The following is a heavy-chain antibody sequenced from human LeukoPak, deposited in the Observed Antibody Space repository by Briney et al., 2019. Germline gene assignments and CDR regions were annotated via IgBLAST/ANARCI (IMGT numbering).Heavy chain of an antibody. Sequence: QTGGSLRLSCAASGFTFSSYAMHWVRQAPGKGLEWGAVISYDGSNKYYADSVKGRFTISRDNPKNTLYLQMNSLRAEDTAVYYCARAAGSFVVVTATLDYWGQGTLVTVSS. CDR2: ISYDGSNK. CDR3: ARAAGSFVVVTATLDY. J-gene: IGHJ4*02. CDR1: GFTFSSYA. V-gene: IGHV3-30*04. D-gene: IGHD2-21*02.